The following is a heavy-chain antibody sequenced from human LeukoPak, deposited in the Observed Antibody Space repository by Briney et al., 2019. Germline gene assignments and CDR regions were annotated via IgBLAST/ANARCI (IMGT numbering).Heavy chain of an antibody. D-gene: IGHD3-16*02. CDR3: ARDYVWGSYRSPLDY. Sequence: ASVKVSCKASGYTFTSYGISWVRQAPGQGLEWMGWISAYNGNTNYAQKLQGRVTMTTDTSTSTAYMELRSLRSDDTAVYYCARDYVWGSYRSPLDYWGQGTLVTVSS. CDR1: GYTFTSYG. V-gene: IGHV1-18*01. CDR2: ISAYNGNT. J-gene: IGHJ4*02.